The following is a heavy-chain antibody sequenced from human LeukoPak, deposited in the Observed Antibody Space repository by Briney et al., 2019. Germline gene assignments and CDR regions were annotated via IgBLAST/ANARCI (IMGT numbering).Heavy chain of an antibody. J-gene: IGHJ4*02. CDR2: IIPIFGTA. Sequence: SVKVSCKASGGTFSSYAISRVRRAPGQGLEWMGGIIPIFGTANYAQKFQGRVTITADESTSTAYMELSSLRSEDTAVYYCARRRYYDSSGYSLDYWGQGTLVTVSS. D-gene: IGHD3-22*01. CDR1: GGTFSSYA. V-gene: IGHV1-69*13. CDR3: ARRRYYDSSGYSLDY.